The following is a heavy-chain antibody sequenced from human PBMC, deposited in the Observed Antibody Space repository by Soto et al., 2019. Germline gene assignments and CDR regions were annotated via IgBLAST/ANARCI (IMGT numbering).Heavy chain of an antibody. J-gene: IGHJ5*02. V-gene: IGHV4-61*08. CDR3: ARARYVATIMKHNWFDP. Sequence: PSETLSLTCTVSGGSISSGGYYWSWIRQHPGKGLEWIGYIYYSGSTNYNPSLKSRVTISVDTSNNQFSLKPSSVTAADTAVYYCARARYVATIMKHNWFDPWGQGTLVTVSS. CDR2: IYYSGST. D-gene: IGHD5-12*01. CDR1: GGSISSGGYY.